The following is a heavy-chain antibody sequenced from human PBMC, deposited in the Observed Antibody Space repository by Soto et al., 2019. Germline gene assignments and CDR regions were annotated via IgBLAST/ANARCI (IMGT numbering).Heavy chain of an antibody. CDR3: ARLLWFGELKGWFDP. CDR1: GGSISSGDYC. J-gene: IGHJ5*02. V-gene: IGHV4-30-4*01. D-gene: IGHD3-10*01. Sequence: SETLSLTCTVSGGSISSGDYCWSWIRQPAGKGLEWIGYIYYSGSTYYNPSLKSRVTISVDTSKNQFSLKLSSVTAADTAVYYCARLLWFGELKGWFDPWGQGTLVTVSS. CDR2: IYYSGST.